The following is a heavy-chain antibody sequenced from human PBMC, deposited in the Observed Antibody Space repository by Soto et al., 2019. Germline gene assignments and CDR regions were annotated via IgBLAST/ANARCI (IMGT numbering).Heavy chain of an antibody. CDR3: ARDPHPGPSSSWYSFDY. D-gene: IGHD6-13*01. CDR1: GFPFSRYA. CDR2: ISFDGNNK. J-gene: IGHJ4*02. V-gene: IGHV3-30-3*01. Sequence: QVQLLESGGGVVQPGRSLRLSCAASGFPFSRYALHWVRQAPGKGLEWVAVISFDGNNKYYADSVKGRFTISRDDSKNTLHLQLTSPRSEDTAVSYCARDPHPGPSSSWYSFDYWGQGTLVTVSS.